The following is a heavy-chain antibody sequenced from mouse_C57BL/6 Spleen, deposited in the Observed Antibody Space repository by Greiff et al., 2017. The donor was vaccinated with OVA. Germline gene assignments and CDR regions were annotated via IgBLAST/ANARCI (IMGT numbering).Heavy chain of an antibody. D-gene: IGHD1-1*01. Sequence: VQRVESGPGLVQPSQSLSITCTVSGFSLTSYGVHWVRQSPGKGLEWLGVIWRGGSTDYNAAFMSRLSITKDNSKSQVFFEMNSLQADDTAIYYCAKNGRNGSSYWYFDVWGTGTTVTVSS. CDR2: IWRGGST. V-gene: IGHV2-5*01. CDR1: GFSLTSYG. J-gene: IGHJ1*03. CDR3: AKNGRNGSSYWYFDV.